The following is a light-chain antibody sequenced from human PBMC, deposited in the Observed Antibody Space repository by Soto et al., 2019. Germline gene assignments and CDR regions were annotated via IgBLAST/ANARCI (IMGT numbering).Light chain of an antibody. J-gene: IGKJ2*02. CDR1: QSVTDW. CDR2: DAS. Sequence: DIQLTQSPSTLSASVGDRVTITCRASQSVTDWLAWYQQKPGKAPKLLIYDASSLQSGVPSRFSGSGSGTEFSLTISSLQPDDFATYYCQQSYRSCTFGQGTKVDVK. V-gene: IGKV1-5*01. CDR3: QQSYRSCT.